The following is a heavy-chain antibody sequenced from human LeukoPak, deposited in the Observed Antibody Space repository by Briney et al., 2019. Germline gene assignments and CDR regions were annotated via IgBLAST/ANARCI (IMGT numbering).Heavy chain of an antibody. D-gene: IGHD4-17*01. Sequence: PSETLSLTCTVSGGPINNYYWTWIRQPPGKGLEWLGYISYSGSTSYIPSLKSRVTISVDTSKNQFSLKVSSVTAADTAVYYCARAPKTVKNYYYMDVWGKGTTVTISS. CDR1: GGPINNYY. J-gene: IGHJ6*03. CDR3: ARAPKTVKNYYYMDV. V-gene: IGHV4-59*01. CDR2: ISYSGST.